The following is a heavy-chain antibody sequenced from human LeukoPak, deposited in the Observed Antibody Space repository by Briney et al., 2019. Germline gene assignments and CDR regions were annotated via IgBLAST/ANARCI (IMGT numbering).Heavy chain of an antibody. D-gene: IGHD4-17*01. CDR2: ISDKGHVT. V-gene: IGHV3-64*02. J-gene: IGHJ3*02. CDR3: ARDDYGVDDALDI. CDR1: GFTLSTYA. Sequence: GGSLRLSCAASGFTLSTYARHWVRQAPGKGLEYVSTISDKGHVTYYADSVKGRFTISRDNSKNTLYLQMGSLRPEDMAVYYCARDDYGVDDALDIWGQGTMVTVSS.